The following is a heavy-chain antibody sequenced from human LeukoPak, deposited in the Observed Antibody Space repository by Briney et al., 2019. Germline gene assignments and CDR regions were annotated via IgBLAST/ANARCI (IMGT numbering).Heavy chain of an antibody. D-gene: IGHD3-22*01. V-gene: IGHV1-2*02. CDR1: GYSFTGYY. Sequence: GASLTVSCKASGYSFTGYYIHWVRQAPGRGLEWLGWIIPNSGGTNYAQKLQGRVTMTRDTSISTAFMELSRLTSDDTAVYYCARGRFNYFDSNGHDAFDIWGQGTMVTVSS. CDR2: IIPNSGGT. CDR3: ARGRFNYFDSNGHDAFDI. J-gene: IGHJ3*02.